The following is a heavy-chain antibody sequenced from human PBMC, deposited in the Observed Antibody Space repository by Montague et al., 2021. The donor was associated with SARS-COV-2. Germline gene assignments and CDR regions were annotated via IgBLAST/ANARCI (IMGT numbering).Heavy chain of an antibody. CDR2: INHYGST. CDR3: ARGLPVTTLFYYFGMDV. CDR1: GGSFSGNY. J-gene: IGHJ6*02. V-gene: IGHV4-34*01. D-gene: IGHD4-11*01. Sequence: SETLSLTCAVYGGSFSGNYWSWIRQPPGKGLEWIGEINHYGSTNXNPSLKSRVTTSVDTSKSQFSLKLSSVTAADTAVYYCARGLPVTTLFYYFGMDVWGQGTTVTVSS.